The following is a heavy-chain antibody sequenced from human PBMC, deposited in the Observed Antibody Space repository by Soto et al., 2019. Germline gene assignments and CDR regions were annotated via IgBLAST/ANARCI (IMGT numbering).Heavy chain of an antibody. V-gene: IGHV1-8*01. CDR2: RNPDSGNT. Sequence: QVQLVQSGAEVKKPGASVKVSCKASGYTFTSYDINWVRQATGQGLEWMGWRNPDSGNTGYAQKFQGRVTMTRNTSMSTAYMELSSLRAEDTAVYYCARSTNDYGDRHWGQGTLVTVSS. J-gene: IGHJ4*02. CDR1: GYTFTSYD. D-gene: IGHD4-17*01. CDR3: ARSTNDYGDRH.